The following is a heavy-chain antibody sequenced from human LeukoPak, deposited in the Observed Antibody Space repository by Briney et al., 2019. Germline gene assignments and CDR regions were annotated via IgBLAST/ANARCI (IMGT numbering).Heavy chain of an antibody. CDR1: GFTFGDYA. CDR3: TSSEGDIVATVFDY. D-gene: IGHD5-12*01. V-gene: IGHV3-49*04. Sequence: GGSLRLSCTASGFTFGDYAMSWVRQAPGKGLEWVGFIRSKAYGGTTEYAASVKGRFTISRDDSKSIAYLQMNSLKTEDTAVYYCTSSEGDIVATVFDYWGQGTLVTVSS. CDR2: IRSKAYGGTT. J-gene: IGHJ4*02.